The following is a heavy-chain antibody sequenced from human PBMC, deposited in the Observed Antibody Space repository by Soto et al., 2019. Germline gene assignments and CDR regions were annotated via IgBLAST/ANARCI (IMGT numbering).Heavy chain of an antibody. V-gene: IGHV1-69*02. CDR2: IIPILGIA. D-gene: IGHD3-9*01. CDR1: GGTFSSYT. CDR3: ARGVSTGYPLDYFDY. Sequence: GASVKVSCKASGGTFSSYTISWVRQAPGQGLEWMGRIIPILGIANYAQKFQGRVTITADKSTSTAYMELSSLRSEDTAVYYCARGVSTGYPLDYFDYWGQGTLVTVSS. J-gene: IGHJ4*02.